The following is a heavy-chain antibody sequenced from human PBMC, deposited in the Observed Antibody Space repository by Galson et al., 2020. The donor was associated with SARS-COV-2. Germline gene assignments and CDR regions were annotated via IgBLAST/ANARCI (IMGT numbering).Heavy chain of an antibody. J-gene: IGHJ3*02. V-gene: IGHV3-9*01. CDR1: GFTFDDYA. CDR3: AKGYYSTADAFDI. Sequence: SLKISCAASGFTFDDYAMHWVRQAPGKGLEWVSGISWNSGSIGYADSVKGRFTISRDNAKNSLYLQMNSLRAEDTALYYCAKGYYSTADAFDIWGQGTMVTVSS. D-gene: IGHD3-22*01. CDR2: ISWNSGSI.